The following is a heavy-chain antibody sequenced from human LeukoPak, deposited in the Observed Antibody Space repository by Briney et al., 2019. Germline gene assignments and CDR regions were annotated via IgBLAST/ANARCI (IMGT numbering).Heavy chain of an antibody. V-gene: IGHV4-34*01. CDR3: ATLTGGDDAFDI. J-gene: IGHJ3*02. Sequence: SETLSLTCAVYGGSFSGYYRSWIRQPPGKGLEWIGEINHSGSTNYNPSLKSRVTISVLTSKNRFSLKLSSVTAADTAVYYCATLTGGDDAFDIWGQGTMVTVSS. CDR1: GGSFSGYY. D-gene: IGHD4-23*01. CDR2: INHSGST.